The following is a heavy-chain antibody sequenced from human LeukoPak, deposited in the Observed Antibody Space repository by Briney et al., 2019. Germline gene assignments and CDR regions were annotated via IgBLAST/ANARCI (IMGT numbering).Heavy chain of an antibody. CDR1: GGSISIYY. D-gene: IGHD6-6*01. CDR2: IYYSGST. J-gene: IGHJ4*02. Sequence: SETLSLTCTVSGGSISIYYWSWLRQPPGKGLEWIGSIYYSGSTYYNPSLKSRVTISVDTSKNQFSLKLSSVTAADAAVYYCARGEYSSSSGLDYWGQGTLVTVSS. V-gene: IGHV4-59*01. CDR3: ARGEYSSSSGLDY.